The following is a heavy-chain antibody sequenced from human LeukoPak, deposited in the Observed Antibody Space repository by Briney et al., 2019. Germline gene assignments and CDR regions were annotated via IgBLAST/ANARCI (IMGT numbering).Heavy chain of an antibody. J-gene: IGHJ4*02. V-gene: IGHV3-49*04. CDR3: TREDGYNRRFDY. D-gene: IGHD5-24*01. Sequence: GGSLRLSCTASGFTFGDYAMSWVRQAPGKGLEWVGFIRSKAYGGTTEYAASVKGRFTISRDDSKTIAYLQMNVLQTEDTAVYYCTREDGYNRRFDYWGQRTLVTVSS. CDR1: GFTFGDYA. CDR2: IRSKAYGGTT.